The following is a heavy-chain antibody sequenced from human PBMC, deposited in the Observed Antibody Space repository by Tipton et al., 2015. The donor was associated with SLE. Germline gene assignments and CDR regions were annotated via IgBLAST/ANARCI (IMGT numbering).Heavy chain of an antibody. CDR3: ATVGYNFWSVGN. J-gene: IGHJ4*02. D-gene: IGHD3-3*01. CDR1: GFSFSDSA. V-gene: IGHV3-30-3*01. CDR2: ISYDGNNK. Sequence: SLRLSCVASGFSFSDSAMHWVRQAPGKGLEWVATISYDGNNKYYADSVRGRFSISRDNSRNTLFLQINTLRIEDTALYYCATVGYNFWSVGNWGQGTLLTVSS.